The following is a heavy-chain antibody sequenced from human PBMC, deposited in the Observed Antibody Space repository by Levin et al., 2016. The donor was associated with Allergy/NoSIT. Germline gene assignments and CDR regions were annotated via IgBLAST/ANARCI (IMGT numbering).Heavy chain of an antibody. J-gene: IGHJ4*02. CDR2: ISSSSSYI. D-gene: IGHD5-24*01. Sequence: VRQAPGKGLEWVSSISSSSSYIYYADSVKGRFTISRDNAKNSLYLQMNSLRAEDTAVYYCARDPSDGYKAGFDYWGQGTLVTVSS. V-gene: IGHV3-21*01. CDR3: ARDPSDGYKAGFDY.